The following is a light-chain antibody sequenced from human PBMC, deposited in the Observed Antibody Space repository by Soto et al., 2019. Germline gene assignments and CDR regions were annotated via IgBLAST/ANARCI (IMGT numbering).Light chain of an antibody. Sequence: EIVMTQSPGTLSLSPGERATLSCRASQSVSSRLAWYQQKPGQAPRLLIYGASSRATGIPDRFSGSGSGTDFTLTISRLEPEDFAVYYCQQYGSSRTFGQGTRLEI. CDR2: GAS. V-gene: IGKV3-20*01. CDR1: QSVSSR. J-gene: IGKJ5*01. CDR3: QQYGSSRT.